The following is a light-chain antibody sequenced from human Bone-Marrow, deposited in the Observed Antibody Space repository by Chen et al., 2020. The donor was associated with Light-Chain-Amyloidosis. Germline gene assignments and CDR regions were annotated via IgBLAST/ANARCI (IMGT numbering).Light chain of an antibody. Sequence: SYVLTHPPSVSVAPVQTSRIACTGDNIGSKSVHWYQQKPGQAPFLVLYDDNARPSGIPERFSGSNSGHTATLTISRVEVGDEASYYCQVWESGGNHFWVFGGGTKLTV. CDR3: QVWESGGNHFWV. V-gene: IGLV3-21*02. J-gene: IGLJ3*02. CDR1: NIGSKS. CDR2: DDN.